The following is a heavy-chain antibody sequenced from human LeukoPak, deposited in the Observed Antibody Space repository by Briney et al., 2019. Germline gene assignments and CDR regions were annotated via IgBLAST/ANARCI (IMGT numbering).Heavy chain of an antibody. V-gene: IGHV1-18*01. CDR1: GYTFTSYG. D-gene: IGHD3-22*01. CDR2: ISAYNGNT. J-gene: IGHJ4*02. CDR3: ARDLWEDYYDSSGYYYVHSY. Sequence: ASVKVSCKASGYTFTSYGISWVRQAPGQGLGWMGWISAYNGNTNYAQKLQGRVTMTTDTSTSTAYMELRSLRSDDTAVYYCARDLWEDYYDSSGYYYVHSYWGQGTLVTVSS.